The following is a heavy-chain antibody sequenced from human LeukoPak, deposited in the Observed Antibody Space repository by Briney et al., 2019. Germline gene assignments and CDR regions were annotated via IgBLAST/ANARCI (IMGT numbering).Heavy chain of an antibody. CDR1: GGSISSYY. Sequence: PSETLSLTCTVSGGSISSYYWSWIRQPPGKGLEWIGYIYYSGSTNYNPSLKSRVTISVDTSKNQFSLKLSSVTAADTAVYYCARSSTLYGHFDYWGQGSLVTVSS. CDR2: IYYSGST. CDR3: ARSSTLYGHFDY. D-gene: IGHD3-10*01. J-gene: IGHJ4*02. V-gene: IGHV4-59*01.